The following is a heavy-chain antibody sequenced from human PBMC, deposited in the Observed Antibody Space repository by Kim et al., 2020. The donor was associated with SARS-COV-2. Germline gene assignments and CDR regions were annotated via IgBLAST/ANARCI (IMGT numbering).Heavy chain of an antibody. CDR1: GFTFSSYA. Sequence: GGSLRLSCAASGFTFSSYAMHWVHQAPGKGLEWVAVISDDGSKKYYADSVKGRFTISRDNSKNTLSLQMNSLRAEDTAVYYCARDDQTTTGQSYYGMDVWGQGTTVTVSS. V-gene: IGHV3-30*04. J-gene: IGHJ6*02. D-gene: IGHD4-17*01. CDR2: ISDDGSKK. CDR3: ARDDQTTTGQSYYGMDV.